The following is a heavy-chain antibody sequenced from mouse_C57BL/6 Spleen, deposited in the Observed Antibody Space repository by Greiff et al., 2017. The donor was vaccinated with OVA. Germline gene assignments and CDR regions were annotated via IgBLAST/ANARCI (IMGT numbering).Heavy chain of an antibody. CDR1: GYTFTDYE. J-gene: IGHJ2*01. CDR2: IDPETGGT. Sequence: QVQLQQSGAELVRPGASVTLSCKASGYTFTDYEMHWVQQTPVNGLEWIGAIDPETGGTAYTQKFKGKAILTADKSSSTAYMELRSLTSEDSAVEYGTRPPITTVVATEYFDYWGQGTTLTVSS. CDR3: TRPPITTVVATEYFDY. D-gene: IGHD1-1*01. V-gene: IGHV1-15*01.